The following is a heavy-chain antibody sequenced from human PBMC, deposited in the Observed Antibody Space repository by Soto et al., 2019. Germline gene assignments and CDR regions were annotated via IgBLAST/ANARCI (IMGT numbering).Heavy chain of an antibody. D-gene: IGHD2-15*01. Sequence: GASVKVSCKTSDYSFTRYGISWVRQAPGQGLEWMGGIIPIFGTANYAQKFQGRVTITADESTSTAYMELSSLRSEDTAVYYRARGIAATTPYYYYGMDVWGQGTTVTVSS. CDR2: IIPIFGTA. V-gene: IGHV1-69*13. J-gene: IGHJ6*02. CDR3: ARGIAATTPYYYYGMDV. CDR1: DYSFTRYG.